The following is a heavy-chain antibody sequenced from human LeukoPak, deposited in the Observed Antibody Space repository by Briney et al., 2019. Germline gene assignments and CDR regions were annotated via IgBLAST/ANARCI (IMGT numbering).Heavy chain of an antibody. CDR2: ISAYNGNT. V-gene: IGHV1-18*01. J-gene: IGHJ3*02. CDR1: GYTFTTYG. D-gene: IGHD6-13*01. CDR3: ARVDRQELEAFDI. Sequence: GASVKVSCKTSGYTFTTYGFSWVRQAPGQGLEWMGWISAYNGNTNYARNLQGRVTMTTDTSTSTAYMELRSLRSDDTAVCYCARVDRQELEAFDIWGQGTMVTVSS.